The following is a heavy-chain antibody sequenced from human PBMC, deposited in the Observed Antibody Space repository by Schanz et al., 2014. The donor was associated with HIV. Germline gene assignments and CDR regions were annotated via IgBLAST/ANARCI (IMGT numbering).Heavy chain of an antibody. CDR3: VKDFTTWKGGFDY. V-gene: IGHV3-9*01. CDR2: ISWSSGNI. CDR1: GFTFGNYA. J-gene: IGHJ4*02. D-gene: IGHD1-1*01. Sequence: EVQLVESGGGLVQPGRSLRLSCAGSGFTFGNYAMHWVRQAPGKGLEWVSGISWSSGNIGYADSVKGRFTISRDNAKNSLYLQMSSLRREDTAFYYCVKDFTTWKGGFDYWGQGTLVIVSS.